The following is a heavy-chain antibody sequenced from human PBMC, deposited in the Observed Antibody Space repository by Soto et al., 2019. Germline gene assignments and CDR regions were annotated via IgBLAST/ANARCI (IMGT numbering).Heavy chain of an antibody. D-gene: IGHD2-15*01. CDR2: IDYSGST. J-gene: IGHJ6*03. V-gene: IGHV4-59*01. CDR1: GGSISNYF. CDR3: AGVYCSGGSCYSEAYYYYYMDV. Sequence: PSETLSLTCTVSGGSISNYFWSWIRQPPGKGLEWIGYIDYSGSTNYSPSLKSRVTMSVDTSKNQFSLRLSSVAAADTAVYYCAGVYCSGGSCYSEAYYYYYMDVWGKGTTVTVSS.